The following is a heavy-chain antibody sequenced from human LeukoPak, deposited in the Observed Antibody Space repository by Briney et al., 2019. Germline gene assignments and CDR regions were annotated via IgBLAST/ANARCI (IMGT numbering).Heavy chain of an antibody. CDR3: ARKGQYCSSTSCSDAFDI. J-gene: IGHJ3*02. V-gene: IGHV4-39*01. CDR2: IYYSAST. Sequence: PSETLSLTCTVSGGSISSSSYYWGWIRQPPGKGLEWIGSIYYSASTYYNPSLKSRVTISVDTSKNQFSLKLSSVTAADTAVYYCARKGQYCSSTSCSDAFDIWGQGTMVTVSS. CDR1: GGSISSSSYY. D-gene: IGHD2-2*01.